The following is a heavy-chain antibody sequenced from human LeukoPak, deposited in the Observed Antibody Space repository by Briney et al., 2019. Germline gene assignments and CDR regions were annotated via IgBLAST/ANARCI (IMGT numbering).Heavy chain of an antibody. Sequence: PSETLSLTCTVSGDSISPYSWSWVRQPARKGLEWIGRIYASGYTDYDPSLRSRVTMSVDTSKNQFSLKLTSVTAADTSVFFCARNHIVTGTYFDSWGPGTLVTVSS. J-gene: IGHJ4*02. D-gene: IGHD2-21*01. CDR2: IYASGYT. CDR3: ARNHIVTGTYFDS. CDR1: GDSISPYS. V-gene: IGHV4-4*07.